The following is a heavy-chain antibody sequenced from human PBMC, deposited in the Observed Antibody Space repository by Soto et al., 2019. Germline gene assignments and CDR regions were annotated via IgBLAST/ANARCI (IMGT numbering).Heavy chain of an antibody. CDR2: ISAYNGNT. CDR3: ARVHYATTGTTVHYYYGMDV. V-gene: IGHV1-18*01. CDR1: GYTFTSYG. Sequence: ASVKVSCKASGYTFTSYGISWVRQAPGQGLEWMGWISAYNGNTNYAQTFQGRVTMTTDTSTTTAYVELRSLRSDDAAVYYCARVHYATTGTTVHYYYGMDVWGQGTTVTVSS. J-gene: IGHJ6*02. D-gene: IGHD1-1*01.